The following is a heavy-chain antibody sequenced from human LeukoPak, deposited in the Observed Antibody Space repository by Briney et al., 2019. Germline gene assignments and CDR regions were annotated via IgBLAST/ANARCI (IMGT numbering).Heavy chain of an antibody. CDR1: GGSFSGYY. Sequence: SETLSLTCAVYGGSFSGYYWSWIRQPPGKGLEWIGEINHSGSTNYNPSLKSRVTISVDTSKNQFSLKLSSVTAADTAVYYCARGFRGSHGGGFDYWGQGTLVTVSS. J-gene: IGHJ4*02. CDR2: INHSGST. CDR3: ARGFRGSHGGGFDY. D-gene: IGHD3-10*01. V-gene: IGHV4-34*01.